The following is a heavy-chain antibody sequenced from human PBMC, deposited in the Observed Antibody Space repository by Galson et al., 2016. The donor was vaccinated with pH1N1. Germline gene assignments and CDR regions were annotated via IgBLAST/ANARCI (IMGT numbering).Heavy chain of an antibody. CDR2: ISYDGRNE. J-gene: IGHJ5*02. D-gene: IGHD2-15*01. Sequence: SLRLSCAASGFTFSSFGMHWVRQAPGEGLEWVAVISYDGRNEYYADSVKGRFALSRDNSKNTMYMQMNSLRPEDTAMYYCAKATEFCRGGSCYANWFDPWGQGTLVTVSS. CDR1: GFTFSSFG. CDR3: AKATEFCRGGSCYANWFDP. V-gene: IGHV3-30*18.